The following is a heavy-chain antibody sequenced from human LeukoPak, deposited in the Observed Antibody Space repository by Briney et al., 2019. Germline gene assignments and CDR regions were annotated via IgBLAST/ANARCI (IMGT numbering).Heavy chain of an antibody. V-gene: IGHV1-2*02. CDR1: GYTFTGYY. D-gene: IGHD6-6*01. CDR3: SKGGGDLAGRPVY. CDR2: INPNTGGT. Sequence: ASVKVSCKASGYTFTGYYIHWVRQAPGQGLEWMGWINPNTGGTNFAQRFQGRVTMTRDTSINTAYMELSRLKSDDTAIYYCSKGGGDLAGRPVYWGQGSLVTVSS. J-gene: IGHJ4*02.